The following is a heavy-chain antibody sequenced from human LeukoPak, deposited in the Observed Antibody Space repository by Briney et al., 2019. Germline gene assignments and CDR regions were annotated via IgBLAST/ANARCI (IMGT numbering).Heavy chain of an antibody. Sequence: PSETLSLTCTVSGGSISSYYWSWIRQPPGKGLEWIGYIYYSGSTNYNPSLKSRVTISVDTSKNQFSLRLSSVSAADTAVYYCARHLYDFWSGYPSTFDYWGQGTLVTVSS. V-gene: IGHV4-59*08. CDR2: IYYSGST. CDR3: ARHLYDFWSGYPSTFDY. D-gene: IGHD3-3*01. J-gene: IGHJ4*02. CDR1: GGSISSYY.